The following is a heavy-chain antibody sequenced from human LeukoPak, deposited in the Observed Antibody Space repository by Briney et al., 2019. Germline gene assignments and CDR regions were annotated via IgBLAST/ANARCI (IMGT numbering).Heavy chain of an antibody. CDR1: GFTFSNCG. D-gene: IGHD3-10*01. CDR3: AKDGNPRGRGYGYFDL. Sequence: GGTLRLSCAASGFTFSNCGMSWVRQAPGKGLEWVSTISASGYNTYYADSVQGRFTISRDNSKNTLYLQMNSLRAEDTAVYYCAKDGNPRGRGYGYFDLWGRGTLVTVSS. CDR2: ISASGYNT. V-gene: IGHV3-23*01. J-gene: IGHJ2*01.